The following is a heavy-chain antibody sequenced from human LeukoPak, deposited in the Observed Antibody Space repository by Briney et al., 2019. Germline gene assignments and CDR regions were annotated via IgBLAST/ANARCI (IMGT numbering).Heavy chain of an antibody. CDR1: GFTFSSYS. D-gene: IGHD2-2*01. J-gene: IGHJ6*02. CDR3: ARELPEVPPPRKIVVPAATHYYYGMDV. Sequence: GGSLRLSCAASGFTFSSYSMNWVRQAPGKGLEWVSSISSSSSYIYYADSVKGRFTISRDNAKNSLYLQMNSLRAEDTAVYYCARELPEVPPPRKIVVPAATHYYYGMDVWGQGTTVTVSS. CDR2: ISSSSSYI. V-gene: IGHV3-21*01.